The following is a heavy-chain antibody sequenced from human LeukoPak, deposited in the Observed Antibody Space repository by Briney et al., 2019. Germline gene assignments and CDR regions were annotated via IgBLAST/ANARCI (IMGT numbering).Heavy chain of an antibody. CDR1: GFTFSSYG. D-gene: IGHD3-3*01. CDR3: AKGRGFFEGACFDY. V-gene: IGHV3-30*18. Sequence: GGSLRLSCVASGFTFSSYGMHWVRQAPGKGLEWVAVISYDGSNKYYADSVKGRFTISRDNAKNSVYLQMNSLRAEDTALYYCAKGRGFFEGACFDYWGRGTLVTVSS. CDR2: ISYDGSNK. J-gene: IGHJ4*02.